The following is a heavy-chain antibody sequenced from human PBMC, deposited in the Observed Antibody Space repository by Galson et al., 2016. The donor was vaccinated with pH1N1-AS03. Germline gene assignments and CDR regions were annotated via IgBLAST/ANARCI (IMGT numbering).Heavy chain of an antibody. D-gene: IGHD3-22*01. CDR1: GFTFSSYG. CDR2: IWYDGSNK. V-gene: IGHV3-33*01. Sequence: SLRLSCAASGFTFSSYGMHWVRQTPGKGLEWVAVIWYDGSNKYYADSVKGRFTISRDNSKNTLYLQMSSLRAEDTAVYYCARGQGYNSGYFDTDHWGRGTLVTVSS. CDR3: ARGQGYNSGYFDTDH. J-gene: IGHJ4*02.